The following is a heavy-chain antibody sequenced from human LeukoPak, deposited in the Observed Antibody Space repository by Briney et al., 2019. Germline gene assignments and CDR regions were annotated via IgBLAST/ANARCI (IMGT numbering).Heavy chain of an antibody. CDR2: INHSGST. D-gene: IGHD1-26*01. Sequence: SETLSLTCAVYGGSFSGYYWSWIRQPPGKGLEWIGEINHSGSTNYNPSLKSRVTISVDTSKNQFSLRLSPVTAADTAVYYCARQVYSGTHYFDYWGQGTLVTVSS. CDR1: GGSFSGYY. V-gene: IGHV4-34*01. CDR3: ARQVYSGTHYFDY. J-gene: IGHJ4*02.